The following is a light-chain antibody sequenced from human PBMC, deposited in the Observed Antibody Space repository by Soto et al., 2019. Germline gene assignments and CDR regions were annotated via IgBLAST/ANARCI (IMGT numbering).Light chain of an antibody. CDR2: DNS. Sequence: QSALTQPPSVSGAPGQRVTISCTGTSSNIGANYDVHWYQQLPGTAPKLLICDNSNRPSGVPDRFSGSKSGTSASLAITGLQAEDEANYYCQSYDDGLSGWVFGGGTQLTVL. CDR1: SSNIGANYD. J-gene: IGLJ3*02. V-gene: IGLV1-40*01. CDR3: QSYDDGLSGWV.